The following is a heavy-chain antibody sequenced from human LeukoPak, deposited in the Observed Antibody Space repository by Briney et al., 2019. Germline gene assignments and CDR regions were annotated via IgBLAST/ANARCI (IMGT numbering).Heavy chain of an antibody. CDR3: ASPGYCSSTSCSNWFDS. CDR1: GGSFSGYY. D-gene: IGHD2-2*01. V-gene: IGHV4-34*01. Sequence: KPSETLSLTCAVYGGSFSGYYWSWIRQPPGKGLEWIGEINHSGSTNYNPSLKSRVTISVDTSENQFSLKLRSVTAADTAVYCCASPGYCSSTSCSNWFDSWGQGTLVTVSS. J-gene: IGHJ5*01. CDR2: INHSGST.